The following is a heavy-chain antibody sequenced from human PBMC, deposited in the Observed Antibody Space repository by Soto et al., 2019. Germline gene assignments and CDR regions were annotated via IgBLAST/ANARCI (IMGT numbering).Heavy chain of an antibody. D-gene: IGHD4-17*01. J-gene: IGHJ4*02. CDR3: ARGPDDSDVPRWDY. Sequence: QVQLVQSGAEVRKPGASVRLLCKASGYTLTRFYLHWVRQAPGQGLEWMGIINTRGGTTAYAQKFRGRPTVTRVSSTSTVYMELSNLRSEETAIYYCARGPDDSDVPRWDYWGQGTRVTVSS. CDR1: GYTLTRFY. V-gene: IGHV1-46*01. CDR2: INTRGGTT.